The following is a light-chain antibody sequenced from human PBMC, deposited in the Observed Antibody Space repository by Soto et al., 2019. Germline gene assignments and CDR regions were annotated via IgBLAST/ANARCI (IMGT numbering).Light chain of an antibody. CDR2: EGS. Sequence: QSALTQPASVSGSPGQSITISCTGTSSDVGSYNLVSWYQQHPGKAPKLMIYEGSKRPSGVSNRFSGSKSGNTASLTISGLQAEDEADYYCCSYAGSSTFDRAVFGGGTQLTVL. V-gene: IGLV2-23*03. J-gene: IGLJ7*01. CDR3: CSYAGSSTFDRAV. CDR1: SSDVGSYNL.